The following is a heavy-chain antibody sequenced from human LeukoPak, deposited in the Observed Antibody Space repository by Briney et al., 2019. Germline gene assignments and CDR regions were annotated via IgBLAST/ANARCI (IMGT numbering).Heavy chain of an antibody. CDR3: ARVAGEGYFDY. V-gene: IGHV1-69*06. J-gene: IGHJ4*02. CDR2: IIPIFGTA. Sequence: ASVKVSCKASGGTFSSYAISWVRQAPGQGLEWMGRIIPIFGTANYAQKFQGRVTITADKSTSTAYMELSSLGSEDTAVYYCARVAGEGYFDYWGQGTLVTVSS. CDR1: GGTFSSYA. D-gene: IGHD3-10*01.